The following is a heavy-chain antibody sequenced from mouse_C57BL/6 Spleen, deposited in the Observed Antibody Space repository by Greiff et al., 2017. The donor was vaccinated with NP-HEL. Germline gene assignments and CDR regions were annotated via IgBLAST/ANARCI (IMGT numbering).Heavy chain of an antibody. V-gene: IGHV1-82*01. CDR3: AELGSWFAY. J-gene: IGHJ3*01. CDR1: GYAFSSPW. CDR2: IYPGDGDT. Sequence: QVQLQQSGPELVKPGASVKISCKASGYAFSSPWMNWVKQRPGKGLEWIGRIYPGDGDTNYNGKFKGKATLTADKSSSTAYMQLSSLTSEDSAVYFCAELGSWFAYWGQGTLVTVSA. D-gene: IGHD4-1*01.